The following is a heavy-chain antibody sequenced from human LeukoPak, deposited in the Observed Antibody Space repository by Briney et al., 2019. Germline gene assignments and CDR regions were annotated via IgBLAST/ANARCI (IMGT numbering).Heavy chain of an antibody. CDR1: GFPFIEYS. CDR2: IGIDSGNT. V-gene: IGHV3-48*01. Sequence: GVSLRLSCTASGFPFIEYSMNWVRQVPGKGLEWIAYIGIDSGNTNYADSVRGRFTIYADKTKNSLYLQMNSLRVEDTAVYYCARDHNCAFVNWGQGTLVCVAS. D-gene: IGHD1-1*01. J-gene: IGHJ4*02. CDR3: ARDHNCAFVN.